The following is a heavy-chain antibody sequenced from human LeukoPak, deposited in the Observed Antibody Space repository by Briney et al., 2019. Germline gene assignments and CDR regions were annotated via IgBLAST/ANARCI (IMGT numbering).Heavy chain of an antibody. CDR3: ARGDYYDSSGYYFPDAFDI. J-gene: IGHJ3*02. V-gene: IGHV3-53*01. D-gene: IGHD3-22*01. CDR2: IHSGGST. Sequence: GGSLRLSCAASGFTVSSNHMNWVRQAPGKGLEWVSLIHSGGSTYYADSVKGRFTISRDNSKNTLYLQMSSLRAEDTAVYYCARGDYYDSSGYYFPDAFDIWGQGTMVTVSS. CDR1: GFTVSSNH.